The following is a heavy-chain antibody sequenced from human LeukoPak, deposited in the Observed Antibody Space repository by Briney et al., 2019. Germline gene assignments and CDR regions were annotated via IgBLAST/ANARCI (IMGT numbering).Heavy chain of an antibody. CDR1: GGSISSSSYY. J-gene: IGHJ3*02. Sequence: TSETLSLTCTVSGGSISSSSYYWGWIRQPPGKGLEWIGSIYYSGSTYYNPSLKSRVTISVDTSKNQFSLKLSSVTAADTAVYYCAPITQQHTKYGGGAFDIWGQGTMVTVSS. CDR3: APITQQHTKYGGGAFDI. CDR2: IYYSGST. D-gene: IGHD5-24*01. V-gene: IGHV4-39*07.